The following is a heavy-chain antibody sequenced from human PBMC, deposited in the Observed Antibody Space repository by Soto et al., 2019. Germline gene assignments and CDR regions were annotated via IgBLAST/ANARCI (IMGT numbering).Heavy chain of an antibody. Sequence: GGSLRLSCAASGFTFSSYGMHWVRQAPGKGLEWVAVIWYDGSNKYYADSVKGRFTISRDNSKNTLYLQMNSLRAEDTAVYYCARYRGDCTNGVCYDAFDIWGQGTMVTVSS. J-gene: IGHJ3*02. CDR1: GFTFSSYG. CDR3: ARYRGDCTNGVCYDAFDI. D-gene: IGHD2-8*01. V-gene: IGHV3-33*01. CDR2: IWYDGSNK.